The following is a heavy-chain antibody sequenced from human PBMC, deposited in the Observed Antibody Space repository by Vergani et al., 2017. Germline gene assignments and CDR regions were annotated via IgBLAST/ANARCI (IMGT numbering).Heavy chain of an antibody. D-gene: IGHD3-16*01. CDR1: GGSISSSSYY. J-gene: IGHJ3*02. Sequence: QLQLQESGPGLVKPSETLSLTCTVSGGSISSSSYYWGWIRQPPGKGLEWIGSIYSSGSTYYNPSLKSRVTISVDTSKNQFSLKLSSVTAADTAVYYCARGLLTPQSRGRAFDIWGQGTMVTVSS. CDR2: IYSSGST. CDR3: ARGLLTPQSRGRAFDI. V-gene: IGHV4-39*07.